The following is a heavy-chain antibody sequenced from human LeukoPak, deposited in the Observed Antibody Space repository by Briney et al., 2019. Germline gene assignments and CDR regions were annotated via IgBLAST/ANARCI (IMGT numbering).Heavy chain of an antibody. V-gene: IGHV4-4*02. J-gene: IGHJ6*02. CDR3: AGQKWEQQGRDYYFNGLDV. D-gene: IGHD1/OR15-1a*01. Sequence: SGTLSLTCAVSGGSISSSNWWSWVRQPPGKGLEWIGEIYLYGTTNYNPSFTSRVTMSVDRSRNQFSLKLTSVTAADTAVYYCAGQKWEQQGRDYYFNGLDVWGPGTTVIVSS. CDR1: GGSISSSNW. CDR2: IYLYGTT.